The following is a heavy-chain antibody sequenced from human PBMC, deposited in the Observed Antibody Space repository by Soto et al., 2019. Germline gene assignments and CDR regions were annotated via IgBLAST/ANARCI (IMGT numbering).Heavy chain of an antibody. D-gene: IGHD1-26*01. J-gene: IGHJ4*02. CDR3: ARDGGSYAGATKAFDY. V-gene: IGHV1-69*12. CDR2: IISIFGTA. Sequence: QVQLVQSGAEVKKPGSSVKVSCKASGGTFSSYAISWVRQAPGQGLEWMGGIISIFGTANYAQKFQGRVTITADESTSTAYMELSSLRSEDTAVYYCARDGGSYAGATKAFDYWGQGTLVTVSS. CDR1: GGTFSSYA.